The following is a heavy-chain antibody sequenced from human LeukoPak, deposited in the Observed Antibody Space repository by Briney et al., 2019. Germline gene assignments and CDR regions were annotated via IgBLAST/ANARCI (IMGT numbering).Heavy chain of an antibody. J-gene: IGHJ6*03. Sequence: ASVKVSCKASGYTFTSYYMHWVRQAPGQGLEWMGWMNPNSGNTGYAQKFQGRVTITRNTSISTAYMELSSLRSDDTAVYYCARVLSYDYFGSGSYYNYPPYWYYYMDVWGKGTTVTISS. V-gene: IGHV1-8*03. CDR2: MNPNSGNT. CDR3: ARVLSYDYFGSGSYYNYPPYWYYYMDV. D-gene: IGHD3-10*01. CDR1: GYTFTSYY.